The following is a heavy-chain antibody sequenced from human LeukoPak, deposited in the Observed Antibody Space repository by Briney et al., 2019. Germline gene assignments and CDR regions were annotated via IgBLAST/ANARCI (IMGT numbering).Heavy chain of an antibody. J-gene: IGHJ4*02. CDR1: GFTFSAYW. CDR3: VREYTSSSGRSFDY. CDR2: ISTDGNNT. V-gene: IGHV3-74*01. D-gene: IGHD6-6*01. Sequence: GGSLRLSCAESGFTFSAYWMHWVRQVPGKGLVGVSRISTDGNNTNYADSVKGRFTISRDNAKNTLYLQMNSLRAEDTAVYYCVREYTSSSGRSFDYWGQGTLVTVSS.